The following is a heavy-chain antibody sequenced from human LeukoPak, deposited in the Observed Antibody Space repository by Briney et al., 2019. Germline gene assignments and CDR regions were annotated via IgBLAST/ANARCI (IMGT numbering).Heavy chain of an antibody. CDR3: AKDTGVNYDILTGYYSGYYYYGMDV. CDR2: IRYDGSNK. V-gene: IGHV3-30*02. D-gene: IGHD3-9*01. J-gene: IGHJ6*02. CDR1: GFTFSSYG. Sequence: GGSLRLSCAASGFTFSSYGMHWVRQAPGKGLERVAFIRYDGSNKYYADSVKGRFTISRDNSKNTLYLQMNSLRAEDTAVYYCAKDTGVNYDILTGYYSGYYYYGMDVWGQGTTVTVSS.